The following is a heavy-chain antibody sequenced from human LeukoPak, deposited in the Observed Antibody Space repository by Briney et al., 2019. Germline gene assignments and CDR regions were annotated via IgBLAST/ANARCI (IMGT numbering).Heavy chain of an antibody. Sequence: GGSLRLSCAASGFTFSSYAMSWVRQAPGKGLEWVSAISGSGGSTYYADSVKGRFTISRDNAKNSLYLQMNSLRAEDTAVYYCARDLDIVVVDDAFDIWGQGTMVTVSS. J-gene: IGHJ3*02. CDR3: ARDLDIVVVDDAFDI. CDR1: GFTFSSYA. CDR2: ISGSGGST. D-gene: IGHD2-2*01. V-gene: IGHV3-23*01.